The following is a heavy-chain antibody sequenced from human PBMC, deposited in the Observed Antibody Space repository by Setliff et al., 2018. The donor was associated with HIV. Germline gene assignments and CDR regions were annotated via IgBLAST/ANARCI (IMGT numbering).Heavy chain of an antibody. Sequence: PSETLSLTCTVSGSNVNSDSYYWTWIRQSPGKGLEWIADIAYSGTTMYTNYNPSLESRVTISGDTSKNQFFLNLTSVTAADTAVYYCARGVPLLPPRNWGQGALVTVSS. CDR1: GSNVNSDSYY. J-gene: IGHJ4*02. CDR2: IAYSGTTMYT. CDR3: ARGVPLLPPRN. V-gene: IGHV4-61*01. D-gene: IGHD1-26*01.